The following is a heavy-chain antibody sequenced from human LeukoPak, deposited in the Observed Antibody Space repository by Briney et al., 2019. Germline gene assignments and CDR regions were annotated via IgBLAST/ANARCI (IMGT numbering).Heavy chain of an antibody. CDR3: ARRNYYDSSGYYLFDY. J-gene: IGHJ4*02. D-gene: IGHD3-22*01. CDR2: IYPGDSDT. V-gene: IGHV5-51*01. Sequence: GESLKISCKGSGYIFASYWIGWVRQMPGKGLEWMGIIYPGDSDTKYSPSFQGQVTISADKSINTAYLQWSSLEASDTAMYYCARRNYYDSSGYYLFDYWGQGTLVTVSS. CDR1: GYIFASYW.